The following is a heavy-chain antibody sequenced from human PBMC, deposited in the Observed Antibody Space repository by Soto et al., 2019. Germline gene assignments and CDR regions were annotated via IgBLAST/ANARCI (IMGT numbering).Heavy chain of an antibody. CDR2: IIPFFGTA. V-gene: IGHV1-69*13. CDR3: ARSAPMDAGDKYYYDF. Sequence: SVKVSCKASGGSFSTFGFSWVRQAPGQGLEWMGGIIPFFGTAKYSQMFEDRITITADESTNTVYMDLRSLTSEDSAIYYCARSAPMDAGDKYYYDFWGQGALVTVSS. D-gene: IGHD3-16*01. J-gene: IGHJ4*02. CDR1: GGSFSTFG.